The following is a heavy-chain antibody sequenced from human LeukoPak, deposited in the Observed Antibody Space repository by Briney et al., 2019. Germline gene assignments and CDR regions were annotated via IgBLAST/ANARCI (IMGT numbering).Heavy chain of an antibody. Sequence: GGSLRLSCAASGIILSSYWMSWVRQAPGKGLEWVANIKQDGNEKYYVDSVKGRFTISRDNTKSSLYLQMDSLRAEDTAVYYCARDKVVGPTICDYWGLGTLVTVSS. D-gene: IGHD1-26*01. V-gene: IGHV3-7*01. CDR1: GIILSSYW. CDR3: ARDKVVGPTICDY. J-gene: IGHJ4*02. CDR2: IKQDGNEK.